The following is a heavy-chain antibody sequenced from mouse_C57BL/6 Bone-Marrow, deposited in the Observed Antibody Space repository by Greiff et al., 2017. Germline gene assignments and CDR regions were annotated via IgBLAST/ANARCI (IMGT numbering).Heavy chain of an antibody. V-gene: IGHV14-3*01. J-gene: IGHJ3*01. CDR3: AKRDYGSSYGFAY. CDR1: GFNIKNTY. CDR2: IDPANGNT. D-gene: IGHD1-1*01. Sequence: VQLKESVAELVRPGASVKLSCTASGFNIKNTYMHWVKQRPEQGLEWIGRIDPANGNTKYAPKFQGKATITADTSSNTAYLQLSSLTSEDTAIYYCAKRDYGSSYGFAYWGQWTLVTVSA.